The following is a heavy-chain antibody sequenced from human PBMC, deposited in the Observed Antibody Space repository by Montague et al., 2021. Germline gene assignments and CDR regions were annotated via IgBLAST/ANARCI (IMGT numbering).Heavy chain of an antibody. CDR2: LSNGGST. D-gene: IGHD1-26*01. CDR3: ARDTVGASGYFYYYYMDV. Sequence: SETLSLTCTVSGGSISNYSWSWIRQPAGKGLEWIGRLSNGGSTNSNPSLKSRVSMSVDTSKNQFSLKLSSVTAADTAVYFCARDTVGASGYFYYYYMDVWGRGTTVTVSS. J-gene: IGHJ6*03. CDR1: GGSISNYS. V-gene: IGHV4-4*07.